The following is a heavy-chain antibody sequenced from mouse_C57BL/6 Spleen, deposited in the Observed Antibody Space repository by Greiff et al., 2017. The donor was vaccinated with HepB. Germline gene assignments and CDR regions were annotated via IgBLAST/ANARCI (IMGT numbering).Heavy chain of an antibody. V-gene: IGHV1-7*01. Sequence: VQLQQSGAELAKPGASVKLSCKASGYTFTSYWMHWVKQRPGQGLDWIGYINPSSGYTKYNQKFKDKATLTADKSSSTADMQLTSLTYEDSAVCCWARCSNYDAMDYWGKGTSVTVSS. CDR3: ARCSNYDAMDY. D-gene: IGHD2-5*01. J-gene: IGHJ4*01. CDR1: GYTFTSYW. CDR2: INPSSGYT.